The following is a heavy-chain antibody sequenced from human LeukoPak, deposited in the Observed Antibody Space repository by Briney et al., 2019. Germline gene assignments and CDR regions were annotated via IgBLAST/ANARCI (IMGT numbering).Heavy chain of an antibody. J-gene: IGHJ5*02. CDR2: ISYDGSSK. Sequence: GGSLRLSCAASGFTFSSYAMHWVRQAPGKGLEWVAVISYDGSSKYYADSVKGRFTISRDNSKNTLYLQMNSLRAEDTAVYYCAGEVYGSGSYYNFRFDPWGQGTLVTVSS. D-gene: IGHD3-10*01. V-gene: IGHV3-30*04. CDR1: GFTFSSYA. CDR3: AGEVYGSGSYYNFRFDP.